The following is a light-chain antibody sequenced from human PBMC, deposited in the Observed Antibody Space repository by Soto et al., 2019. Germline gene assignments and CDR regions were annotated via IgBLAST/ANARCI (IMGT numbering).Light chain of an antibody. V-gene: IGKV1-5*01. CDR2: DAS. CDR3: QQYNSWQLS. Sequence: DIQMTQSPSTLSASVGDRVTITCRASQRLDRWLAWYQQKPGKAPKVLIYDASNLESGVPSRFSGSGYGTEFTLTIISLQPDDFGTYYCQQYNSWQLSFGVGTKVEIK. J-gene: IGKJ4*01. CDR1: QRLDRW.